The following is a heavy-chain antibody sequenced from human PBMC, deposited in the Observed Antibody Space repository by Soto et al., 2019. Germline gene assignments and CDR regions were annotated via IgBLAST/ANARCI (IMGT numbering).Heavy chain of an antibody. CDR2: ISYDGSNK. Sequence: QVQLVESGGGVVQPGRSLRLSCAASGFTFSSYAMHWVRQAPGKGLEWVAVISYDGSNKYYADSVKGRFTISRDNSKNTLYLQMNSLRAEDTAVCYCARDITGLGIYYYGMDVWGQGTTVTVSS. CDR1: GFTFSSYA. J-gene: IGHJ6*02. D-gene: IGHD3-16*01. V-gene: IGHV3-30-3*01. CDR3: ARDITGLGIYYYGMDV.